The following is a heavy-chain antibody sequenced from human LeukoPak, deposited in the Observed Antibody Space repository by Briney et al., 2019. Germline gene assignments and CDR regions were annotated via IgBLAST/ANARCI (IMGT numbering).Heavy chain of an antibody. D-gene: IGHD2-15*01. J-gene: IGHJ4*02. Sequence: GASVKVSCKASGYTFTGYYMHWVRQAPGQGLEGMGWINPNSGGTNYAQKFQGRVTMTRDTSISTAYMELSRLRSGDTAVYYCARHMGRVFVVARPDYWGQGTLVTVSS. CDR3: ARHMGRVFVVARPDY. V-gene: IGHV1-2*02. CDR2: INPNSGGT. CDR1: GYTFTGYY.